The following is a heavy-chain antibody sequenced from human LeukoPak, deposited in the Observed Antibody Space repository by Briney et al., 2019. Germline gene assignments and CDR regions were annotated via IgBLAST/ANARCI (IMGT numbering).Heavy chain of an antibody. CDR2: ISYDGSNK. Sequence: PGGSLRLSCAASGFTFSSYGMHWVRQAPGKGLEWVAVISYDGSNKYYADSVKGRFTISRDNSKNTLYLQMNSLRAEDTAVYCCAKDIGVRNTEGLLGWWGQGTLVTVSS. CDR3: AKDIGVRNTEGLLGW. V-gene: IGHV3-30*18. D-gene: IGHD3-3*01. CDR1: GFTFSSYG. J-gene: IGHJ4*02.